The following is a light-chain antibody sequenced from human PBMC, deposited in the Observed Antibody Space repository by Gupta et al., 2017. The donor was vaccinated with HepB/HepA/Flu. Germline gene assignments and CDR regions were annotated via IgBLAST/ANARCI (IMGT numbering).Light chain of an antibody. V-gene: IGKV3-15*01. CDR2: GAS. J-gene: IGKJ4*01. Sequence: EIVMTQSPATLSVSPGERATLSCSASQSISSNLAWYQQIPGQAPRLIIFGASTRATGVPARFSGSGSGTEFTLTISSLQSEDFAVYYCQQDKIRPLTFGGGTKVEIK. CDR1: QSISSN. CDR3: QQDKIRPLT.